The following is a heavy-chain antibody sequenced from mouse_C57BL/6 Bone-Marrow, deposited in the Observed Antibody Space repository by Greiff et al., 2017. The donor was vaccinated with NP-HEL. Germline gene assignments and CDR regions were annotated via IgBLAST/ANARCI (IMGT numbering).Heavy chain of an antibody. Sequence: EVKLEESGGGLVQPGGSMKLSCVASGFTFSNYWMNWVRQSPEKGLEWVAQIRLKSDNYATHYAESVKGRFTISRDDSKSSVYLQMNNLRAEDTGIYYCTKVYYGCGYFDYWGQGTTLTVSS. V-gene: IGHV6-3*01. CDR3: TKVYYGCGYFDY. CDR2: IRLKSDNYAT. J-gene: IGHJ2*01. D-gene: IGHD1-1*01. CDR1: GFTFSNYW.